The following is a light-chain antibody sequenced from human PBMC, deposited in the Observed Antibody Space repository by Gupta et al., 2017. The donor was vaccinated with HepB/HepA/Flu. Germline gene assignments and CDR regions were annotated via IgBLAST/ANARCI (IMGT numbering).Light chain of an antibody. CDR2: GAS. CDR1: QDIGSF. V-gene: IGKV1-12*01. J-gene: IGKJ5*01. Sequence: DIQMTQSPSAVSASVGDRVTITCRASQDIGSFLAWYQQKPGEAPYLIIYGASTLQTWVPSRFSGSGSGTDYTLTISSLQPEDFATYCCQQCSSFPWRFGQGTTFEIK. CDR3: QQCSSFPWR.